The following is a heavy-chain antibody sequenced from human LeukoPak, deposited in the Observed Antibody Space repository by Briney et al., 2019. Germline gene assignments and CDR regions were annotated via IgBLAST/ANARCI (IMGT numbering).Heavy chain of an antibody. CDR1: GGSFSGYY. V-gene: IGHV4-34*01. CDR2: INHSGST. CDR3: ARGSSSSSKGSDY. Sequence: SETLSLTCAVYGGSFSGYYWSWIRQPPGKGLEWIGEINHSGSTNYNPSLKSRVTISVDTSKNQFSLKLSSVTAADTAVYYCARGSSSSSKGSDYWGQGTLVTVSS. J-gene: IGHJ4*02. D-gene: IGHD6-13*01.